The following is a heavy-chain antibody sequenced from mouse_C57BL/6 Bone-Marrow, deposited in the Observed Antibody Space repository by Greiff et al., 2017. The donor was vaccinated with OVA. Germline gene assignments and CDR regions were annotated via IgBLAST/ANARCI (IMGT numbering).Heavy chain of an antibody. CDR1: EYEFPSHD. V-gene: IGHV5-2*01. Sequence: EVQLVESGGGLVQPGESLKLSCESNEYEFPSHDMSWVRKTPETRLALVAAINSDGGSTYYPDTMERRFIISRDNTKKTLYLQMSSLRSEDTALYYCARLHSKSYAMDYWGQGTSVTVSS. J-gene: IGHJ4*01. CDR3: ARLHSKSYAMDY. CDR2: INSDGGST. D-gene: IGHD2-5*01.